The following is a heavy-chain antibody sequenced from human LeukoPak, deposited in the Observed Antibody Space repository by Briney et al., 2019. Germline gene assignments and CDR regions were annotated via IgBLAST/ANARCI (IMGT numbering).Heavy chain of an antibody. Sequence: SETLSLTCIVSGGSISSTNYRWGWIRQPPGKGLEWIGSIHYTGSTYYNPSLKSRVTISVDTSKNQFSLKLSSVTAADTAVYYCARHTTRGYSGYDPFDYWGQGTLVTVSS. J-gene: IGHJ4*02. CDR3: ARHTTRGYSGYDPFDY. CDR1: GGSISSTNYR. D-gene: IGHD5-12*01. V-gene: IGHV4-39*01. CDR2: IHYTGST.